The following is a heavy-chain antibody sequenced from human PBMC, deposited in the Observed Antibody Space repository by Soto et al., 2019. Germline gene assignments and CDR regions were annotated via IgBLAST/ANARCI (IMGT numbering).Heavy chain of an antibody. CDR3: ARGRYSSGWYGGDDY. Sequence: GGSLRLSCAASGFTFSSYGMHWVRQAPGKGLEWVAVIWYDGSNKYYADSVKGRFTISRDNSKNTLYLQMNSLRAEDTAVYYCARGRYSSGWYGGDDYWGQGTLVTVSS. J-gene: IGHJ4*02. D-gene: IGHD6-19*01. CDR1: GFTFSSYG. V-gene: IGHV3-33*01. CDR2: IWYDGSNK.